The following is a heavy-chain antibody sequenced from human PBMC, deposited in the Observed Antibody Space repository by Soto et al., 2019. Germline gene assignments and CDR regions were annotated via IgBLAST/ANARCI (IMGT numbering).Heavy chain of an antibody. CDR3: ARSPDYGVSYFDY. CDR1: GFTFGSYS. CDR2: ISSSSSTI. Sequence: PGGSLRLSCAASGFTFGSYSMNWVRQAPGKGLEWVSYISSSSSTIYYADSVKGRFTISRDNAKNSLYLKMNSLRDEDTAVYYCARSPDYGVSYFDYWGQGTLVTVSS. D-gene: IGHD4-17*01. V-gene: IGHV3-48*02. J-gene: IGHJ4*02.